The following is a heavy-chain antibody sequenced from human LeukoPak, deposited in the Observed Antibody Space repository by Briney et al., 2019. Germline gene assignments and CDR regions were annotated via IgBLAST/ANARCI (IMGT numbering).Heavy chain of an antibody. CDR1: GFTFSSYG. V-gene: IGHV3-30*18. CDR3: AKASSSSGWFGYYFDY. Sequence: GGSLRLSCAASGFTFSSYGTHWVRQAPGKGLEWVALISYDGSDKYYADSVKGRFTISRDNSKNTLFLQMNSLRAEDTAVYYCAKASSSSGWFGYYFDYWGQGALVTVSS. J-gene: IGHJ4*02. CDR2: ISYDGSDK. D-gene: IGHD6-19*01.